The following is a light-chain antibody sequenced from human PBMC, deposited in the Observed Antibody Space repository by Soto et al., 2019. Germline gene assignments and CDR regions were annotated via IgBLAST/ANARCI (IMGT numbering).Light chain of an antibody. Sequence: DIQLTQSPSFLSASLGDRVTLTCRASQGISSYLAWYQQKPGKAPKLLIYAASTLHSGVPTRFSCSGSGTETALTITSIKPEDFASSYYQQLNSYPPLTFGRGTKVEIK. V-gene: IGKV1-9*01. CDR1: QGISSY. CDR3: QQLNSYPPLT. J-gene: IGKJ4*01. CDR2: AAS.